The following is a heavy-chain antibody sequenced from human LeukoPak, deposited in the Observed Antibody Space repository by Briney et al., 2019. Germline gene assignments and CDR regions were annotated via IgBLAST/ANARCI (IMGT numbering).Heavy chain of an antibody. J-gene: IGHJ4*02. V-gene: IGHV6-1*01. CDR2: TYYRSKWYN. D-gene: IGHD3-10*01. CDR3: ARGIMVRGVTPGALFDY. CDR1: GDSVSTTSAG. Sequence: SQTLSLTCAISGDSVSTTSAGWNWIRQSPSRGLEWLGRTYYRSKWYNDYAVSVKSRITINPDTSKNQFSLQLNSVTPEDTAVYYCARGIMVRGVTPGALFDYWGQGTLVTVSS.